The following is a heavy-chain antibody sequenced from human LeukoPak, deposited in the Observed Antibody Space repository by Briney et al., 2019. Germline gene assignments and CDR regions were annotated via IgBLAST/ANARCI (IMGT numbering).Heavy chain of an antibody. V-gene: IGHV3-23*01. CDR3: AKTVVVITFRFDS. Sequence: GGSLRLSCAAFGFSFNNYVLSWVRQAPGKGLEWVSAISGDGARTYYADSVKGRFTISRDNSKNTLDLQMNSLRAEDTAVYYCAKTVVVITFRFDSWGQGSLVTVSS. D-gene: IGHD2-21*01. J-gene: IGHJ4*02. CDR2: ISGDGART. CDR1: GFSFNNYV.